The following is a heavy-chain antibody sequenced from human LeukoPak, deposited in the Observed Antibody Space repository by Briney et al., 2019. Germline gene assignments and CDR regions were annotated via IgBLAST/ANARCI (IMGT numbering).Heavy chain of an antibody. V-gene: IGHV4-39*01. J-gene: IGHJ3*02. Sequence: SQTLSPTCTVSGGSTSSSTSYWGWIRQPPGKGLEWIGRIFDSGSTYNNPSPKSRVTMSRDPSKNPFSLTARSVTAPATATDYCARLGVGAFDIWGQGTMVTVSS. CDR2: IFDSGST. D-gene: IGHD2-15*01. CDR3: ARLGVGAFDI. CDR1: GGSTSSSTSY.